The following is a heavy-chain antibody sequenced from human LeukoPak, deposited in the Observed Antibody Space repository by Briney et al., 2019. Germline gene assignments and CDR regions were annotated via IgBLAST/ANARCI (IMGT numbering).Heavy chain of an antibody. CDR1: GGSISSGDYY. J-gene: IGHJ4*02. D-gene: IGHD2-21*02. CDR3: ARALRCGGDCYGGVGY. V-gene: IGHV4-30-4*01. CDR2: IYYSGST. Sequence: PSQTLSLTCTVSGGSISSGDYYWSWIRQPPGKGLEWIGYIYYSGSTYYNPSLKSRVTISIDTSKNQFSLKLSSVTAADTAVYYCARALRCGGDCYGGVGYWGQGTLVTVSS.